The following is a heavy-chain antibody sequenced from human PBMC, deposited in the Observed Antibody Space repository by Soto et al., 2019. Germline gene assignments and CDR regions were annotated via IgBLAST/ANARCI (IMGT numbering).Heavy chain of an antibody. CDR2: IYYSGST. CDR3: ARDSGYRAEYYYGMDV. CDR1: GGSISSGGYY. V-gene: IGHV4-31*03. J-gene: IGHJ6*02. D-gene: IGHD3-10*01. Sequence: SETLSLTCTVSGGSISSGGYYWSWIRQHPGKGLEWIGYIYYSGSTYYNPSLKSRVTISVDTSKNQFSLKLSSVTAADTAVYYCARDSGYRAEYYYGMDVWRQGTTVTVSS.